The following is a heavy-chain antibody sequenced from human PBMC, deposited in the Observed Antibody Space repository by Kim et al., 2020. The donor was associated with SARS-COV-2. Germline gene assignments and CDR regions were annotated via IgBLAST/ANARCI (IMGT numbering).Heavy chain of an antibody. V-gene: IGHV4-39*01. J-gene: IGHJ4*02. CDR3: ARLTYSSGWLFPDY. CDR1: GGSISSSSYY. D-gene: IGHD6-19*01. CDR2: IYYSGST. Sequence: SETLSLTCTVSGGSISSSSYYWGWIRQPPGKGLEWIGSIYYSGSTYYNPSLKSRVTISVDTSKNQFSLKLSSVTAADTAVYYCARLTYSSGWLFPDYWGQGTLVTVSS.